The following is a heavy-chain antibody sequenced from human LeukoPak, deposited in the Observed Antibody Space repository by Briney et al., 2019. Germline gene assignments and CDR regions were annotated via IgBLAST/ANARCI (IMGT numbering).Heavy chain of an antibody. Sequence: PGGSLRLSCAASGFTFSSYAMSWVRQAPGKGLVWVSRINSDGSSTSYADSVKGRFTISRDNAKNTLYLQMNSLRAEDTAVYYCARARYGGNYYFDYWGQGTLVTVSS. D-gene: IGHD4-23*01. V-gene: IGHV3-74*01. J-gene: IGHJ4*02. CDR1: GFTFSSYA. CDR2: INSDGSST. CDR3: ARARYGGNYYFDY.